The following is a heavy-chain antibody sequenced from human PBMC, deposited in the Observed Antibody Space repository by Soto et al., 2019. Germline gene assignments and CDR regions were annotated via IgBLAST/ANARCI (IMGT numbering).Heavy chain of an antibody. CDR1: GGSISSGGYY. V-gene: IGHV4-31*03. CDR3: ARGEEDGYNYYFDY. D-gene: IGHD5-12*01. Sequence: TLSLTCTVSGGSISSGGYYWSWIRQHPGKGLEWIGYIYYSGSTYYNPSLKSRVTISVDTSKNQFSLKLRSVTAADTAVYYFARGEEDGYNYYFDYWGQGTLVTVSS. J-gene: IGHJ4*02. CDR2: IYYSGST.